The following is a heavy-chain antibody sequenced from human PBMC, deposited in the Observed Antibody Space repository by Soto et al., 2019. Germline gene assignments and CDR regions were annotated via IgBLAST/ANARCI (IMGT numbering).Heavy chain of an antibody. CDR1: GGSISSSRYY. D-gene: IGHD3-10*01. J-gene: IGHJ6*02. V-gene: IGHV4-39*02. CDR2: IYYSGRT. CDR3: ARVRVYYGMDV. Sequence: QLQLQESGPGLVKPSETLSPTCTVYGGSISSSRYYWGRIRKPPGKGLEWIGSIYYSGRTYYNPSLKSRVSISVVTAKNHCSLKLSSVTSAVTVVYYCARVRVYYGMDVWGQVTTVTVSS.